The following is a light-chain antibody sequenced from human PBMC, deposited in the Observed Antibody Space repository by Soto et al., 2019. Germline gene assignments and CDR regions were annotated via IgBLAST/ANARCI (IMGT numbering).Light chain of an antibody. CDR3: QQYSSSPIT. CDR1: QSVSSF. Sequence: EIVLTQSPGTLSLSPGERATLSCRASQSVSSFLAWFQQKPGQAPRLLIYGASSRATGIPDRFSGSGSGTDFTLTISRLEPEDFAVYYCQQYSSSPITFGQGTRLEIK. CDR2: GAS. V-gene: IGKV3-20*01. J-gene: IGKJ5*01.